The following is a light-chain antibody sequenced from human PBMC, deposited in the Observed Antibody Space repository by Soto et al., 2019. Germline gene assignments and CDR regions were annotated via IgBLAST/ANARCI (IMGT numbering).Light chain of an antibody. CDR3: GAWDTSLNGGL. J-gene: IGLJ2*01. Sequence: QSVLTQPPSVSAAPGQDDTISCSGSTSNIGLNDVAWYQQLPGTAPKLLLYENNKRPSGIPDRFSGSKSGTSATLGITGLQTGDEADYYCGAWDTSLNGGLFGGGTKLTVL. CDR1: TSNIGLND. CDR2: ENN. V-gene: IGLV1-51*02.